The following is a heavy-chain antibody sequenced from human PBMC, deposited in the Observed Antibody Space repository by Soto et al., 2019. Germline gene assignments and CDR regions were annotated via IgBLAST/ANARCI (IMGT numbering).Heavy chain of an antibody. CDR3: ARGEVYYDSSGYYYPYFDY. Sequence: ASVKVSCKASGYSFTSYYMHWVRQGPGQGLEWMGMINPSGGSTSYKQKFQGRVTMTRDTSTSTVYMELSSLRSDDTAVYYCARGEVYYDSSGYYYPYFDYWGQGTLVTVS. CDR2: INPSGGST. V-gene: IGHV1-46*01. J-gene: IGHJ4*02. D-gene: IGHD3-22*01. CDR1: GYSFTSYY.